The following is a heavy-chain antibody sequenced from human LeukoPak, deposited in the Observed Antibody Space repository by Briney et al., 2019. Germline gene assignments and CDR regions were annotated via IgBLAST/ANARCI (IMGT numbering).Heavy chain of an antibody. Sequence: SETLSLTCTVSGGSISSYYWSWIRQPPGKGLEWIGYIYYSGSTNYNPSLKSRVTISVDTSKNQFSLKLSSVTAADTAVYYCARRPPTSRPYYYYYYMDVWGKGTTVTVSS. CDR3: ARRPPTSRPYYYYYYMDV. J-gene: IGHJ6*03. CDR1: GGSISSYY. D-gene: IGHD6-6*01. CDR2: IYYSGST. V-gene: IGHV4-59*12.